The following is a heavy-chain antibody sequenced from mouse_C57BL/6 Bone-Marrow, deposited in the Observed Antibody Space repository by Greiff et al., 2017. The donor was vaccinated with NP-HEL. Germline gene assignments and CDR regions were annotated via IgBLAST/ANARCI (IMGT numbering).Heavy chain of an antibody. V-gene: IGHV10-3*01. CDR1: GFTFNTSA. D-gene: IGHD1-1*02. CDR2: ISSKSSNYAT. Sequence: EVQLVESGGGLVQPKGSLKLSCAASGFTFNTSAMHWVRQAPGKGLEWVARISSKSSNYATYYADSVKDRLTISRDDSQSMHYLQMNNLKTEDTAMYYCVRRGGGSYYAMDYWGQGTSVTVSS. CDR3: VRRGGGSYYAMDY. J-gene: IGHJ4*01.